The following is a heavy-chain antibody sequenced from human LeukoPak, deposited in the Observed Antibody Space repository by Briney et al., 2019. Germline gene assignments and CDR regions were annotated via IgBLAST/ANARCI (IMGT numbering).Heavy chain of an antibody. CDR2: ISGSGGST. Sequence: VGSLRLSCAASGFTFSSYAMSWVRQAPGKGLQWVSAISGSGGSTYYADSVKGRFTISRDNSKNTLYLEMNSLRAEDTAVYYCARAYSSSWSYHFDYWGQGTLVTVSS. CDR1: GFTFSSYA. J-gene: IGHJ4*02. D-gene: IGHD6-13*01. CDR3: ARAYSSSWSYHFDY. V-gene: IGHV3-23*01.